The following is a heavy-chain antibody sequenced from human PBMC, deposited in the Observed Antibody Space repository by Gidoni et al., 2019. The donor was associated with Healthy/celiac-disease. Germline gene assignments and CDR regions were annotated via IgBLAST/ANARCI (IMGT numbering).Heavy chain of an antibody. J-gene: IGHJ2*01. Sequence: QVQLQQWCAGLLKPSETLSLTCAVYGGSFSGYYWHWIRQPPGKGLEWIGEINHSGSTNYNPSLKSRVTISVDTSKNQFSLKLSSVTAADTAVYYCARGPLGWYFDLWGRGTLVTVSS. V-gene: IGHV4-34*01. CDR3: ARGPLGWYFDL. CDR1: GGSFSGYY. CDR2: INHSGST.